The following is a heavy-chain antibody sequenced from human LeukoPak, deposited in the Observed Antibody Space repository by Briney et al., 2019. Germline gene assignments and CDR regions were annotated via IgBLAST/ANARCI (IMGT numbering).Heavy chain of an antibody. CDR1: GYTFTSYY. CDR2: INPSGGST. J-gene: IGHJ4*02. D-gene: IGHD1-26*01. Sequence: GASVKVSCKASGYTFTSYYMHWLRQAPGQGLEWMGIINPSGGSTSYAQKFQGRVTMTRDTSTSTVYMELSSLRSEDTAVYYCARNIYSGSLNYYFDYWGQGTLVTVSS. CDR3: ARNIYSGSLNYYFDY. V-gene: IGHV1-46*01.